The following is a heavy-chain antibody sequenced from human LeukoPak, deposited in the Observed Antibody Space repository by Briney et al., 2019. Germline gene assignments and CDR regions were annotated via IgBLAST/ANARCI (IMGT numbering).Heavy chain of an antibody. Sequence: GGSLRLSCAASGFTFSSYDMNWVRQAPGKGLEWVSYISSSGNTIYYTDSVKGRFTITRDNAQNSLYLQMNSLRAEDTAVYYCARYSSSWHYYFDYRGQGTLVTVSS. J-gene: IGHJ4*02. D-gene: IGHD6-13*01. CDR1: GFTFSSYD. CDR3: ARYSSSWHYYFDY. CDR2: ISSSGNTI. V-gene: IGHV3-48*03.